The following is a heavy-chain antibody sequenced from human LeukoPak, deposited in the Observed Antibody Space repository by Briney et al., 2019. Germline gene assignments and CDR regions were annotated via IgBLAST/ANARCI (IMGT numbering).Heavy chain of an antibody. CDR3: ARVNCSSTSCYFDFSY. CDR2: INPNSGGT. CDR1: GYTFTGYY. J-gene: IGHJ4*02. Sequence: ASVKVSCKASGYTFTGYYMHWVRQAPGQGLEWMGWINPNSGGTNYAQKFQGSVTMTRDTSISTAYMELSRLRSDDTAVYYCARVNCSSTSCYFDFSYWGQGTLVTVSS. V-gene: IGHV1-2*02. D-gene: IGHD2-2*01.